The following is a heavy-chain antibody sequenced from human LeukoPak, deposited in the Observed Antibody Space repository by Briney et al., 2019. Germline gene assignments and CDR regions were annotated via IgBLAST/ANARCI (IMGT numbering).Heavy chain of an antibody. D-gene: IGHD6-19*01. V-gene: IGHV3-21*01. CDR3: ARDYSSGWYRVQDYYYMDV. CDR1: GFTFSSYS. CDR2: ISSTSRYI. Sequence: GGSLRLSCAASGFTFSSYSMNWVRQAPGKGLEWVSSISSTSRYIYYADSVKGRFTVSRDNAKNSLYLQINSLRAEDTAVYYCARDYSSGWYRVQDYYYMDVWGKGTTVTVSS. J-gene: IGHJ6*03.